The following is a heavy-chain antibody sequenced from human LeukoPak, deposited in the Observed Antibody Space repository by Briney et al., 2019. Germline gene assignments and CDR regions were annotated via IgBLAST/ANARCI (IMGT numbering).Heavy chain of an antibody. CDR3: VRDMGYYDKV. CDR1: GFTFSTSW. J-gene: IGHJ4*02. D-gene: IGHD3-22*01. V-gene: IGHV3-74*01. CDR2: INPDGSST. Sequence: GGSPRLSCAASGFTFSTSWIHWVRQAPGKGLVWVSRINPDGSSTDYADSVKGRFTISRDNAKNTLYRQMNSLRAKDAAVYYCVRDMGYYDKVWGQGTLVTVSS.